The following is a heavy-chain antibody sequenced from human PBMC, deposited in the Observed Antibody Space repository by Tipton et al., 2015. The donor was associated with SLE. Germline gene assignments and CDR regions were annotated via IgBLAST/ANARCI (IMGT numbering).Heavy chain of an antibody. V-gene: IGHV4-61*02. J-gene: IGHJ6*03. CDR1: GGSISSGSYY. D-gene: IGHD1-26*01. Sequence: LRLSCTVSGGSISSGSYYWSWIRQPAGKGLEWIGRIYTSGSTNYNPSLKSRVTISVDTPKNQFSLKLSSVTAADTAVYYCARVGGVGATRYYYYMDVWGKGTTVTVSS. CDR3: ARVGGVGATRYYYYMDV. CDR2: IYTSGST.